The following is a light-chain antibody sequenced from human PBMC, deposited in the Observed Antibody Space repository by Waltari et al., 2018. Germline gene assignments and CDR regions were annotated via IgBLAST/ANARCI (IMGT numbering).Light chain of an antibody. Sequence: QTVVTQEPSLSVSPGGTVTLTCALSSGSLSTTSYATWHQQTPGQGLRTLGYKANARSSGVPDRFSGSILGNTAALTITGAQADDESDYYCALYMGSGIWVFGGGTRLTVL. J-gene: IGLJ3*02. CDR1: SGSLSTTSY. V-gene: IGLV8-61*01. CDR2: KAN. CDR3: ALYMGSGIWV.